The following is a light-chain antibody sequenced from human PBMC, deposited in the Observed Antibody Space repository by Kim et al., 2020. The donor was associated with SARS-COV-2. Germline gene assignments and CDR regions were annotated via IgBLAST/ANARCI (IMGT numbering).Light chain of an antibody. CDR2: GAS. J-gene: IGKJ4*01. CDR3: QQYNSWPLT. Sequence: VSPGERATISCRASQSVSSSLTWYQQKPGQAPRLLIYGASTRATGIPARFSGNGSGTEFTLTISSLQSEDFAVYYCQQYNSWPLTFGGGTKVDIK. CDR1: QSVSSS. V-gene: IGKV3-15*01.